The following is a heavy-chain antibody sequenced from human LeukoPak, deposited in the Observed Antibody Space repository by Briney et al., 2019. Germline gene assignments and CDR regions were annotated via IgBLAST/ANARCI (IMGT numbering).Heavy chain of an antibody. J-gene: IGHJ5*02. CDR2: ISGSGGST. D-gene: IGHD6-6*01. CDR3: AKARAARRSWFDP. V-gene: IGHV3-23*01. Sequence: GGSLRLSCAVSGFPFSSYAMSWVRQAPGGGLEWVSAISGSGGSTYYADSVKGRFTISRDNSKNTLYLQMNSLRAEDTAVYYCAKARAARRSWFDPWGQGTLVTVSS. CDR1: GFPFSSYA.